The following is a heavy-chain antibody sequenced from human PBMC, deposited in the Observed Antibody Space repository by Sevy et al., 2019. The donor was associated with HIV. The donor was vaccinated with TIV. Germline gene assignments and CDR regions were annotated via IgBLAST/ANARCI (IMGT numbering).Heavy chain of an antibody. Sequence: GGSLRLSCAASGFTFSNHGMHWVRQAPGKGLEWVAFIRYDGSNEYYGDSVKGRFTISRDNPKNTLYLQMNSLRPEDTAVYYCAKDRKVLLVLDAIPFDVFDIWGQGTMVTVSS. J-gene: IGHJ3*02. V-gene: IGHV3-30*02. CDR1: GFTFSNHG. CDR3: AKDRKVLLVLDAIPFDVFDI. D-gene: IGHD2-8*02. CDR2: IRYDGSNE.